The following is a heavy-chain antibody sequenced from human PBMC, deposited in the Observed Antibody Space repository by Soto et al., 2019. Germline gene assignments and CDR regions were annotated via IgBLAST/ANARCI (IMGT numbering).Heavy chain of an antibody. CDR2: ISATGGST. V-gene: IGHV3-23*01. Sequence: EVQLLESGGGLVQPGGSLRLSCAASGFSFSTYAMSWVSQAPGKGLEWVSVISATGGSTFYADSVKGRFTVSRDNSRNTLYLQMISLRVEDTAVYYCAKDLRSSTNCYYGMDVWGQGTMVSVSS. J-gene: IGHJ6*02. CDR1: GFSFSTYA. D-gene: IGHD1-26*01. CDR3: AKDLRSSTNCYYGMDV.